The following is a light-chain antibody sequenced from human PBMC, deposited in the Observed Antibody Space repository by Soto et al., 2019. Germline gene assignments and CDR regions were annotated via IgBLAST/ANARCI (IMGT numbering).Light chain of an antibody. CDR2: AAS. J-gene: IGKJ4*01. CDR3: QQSHSTPLT. CDR1: QSISSH. Sequence: DIQMTQSPSSLSASIGDRVTITCRASQSISSHLNWYQQKPGKAPKLLIYAASGLQSGVPSRFSGSESGTDFTLSISSLQPEDFATYYCQQSHSTPLTFGGGTKVDIK. V-gene: IGKV1-39*01.